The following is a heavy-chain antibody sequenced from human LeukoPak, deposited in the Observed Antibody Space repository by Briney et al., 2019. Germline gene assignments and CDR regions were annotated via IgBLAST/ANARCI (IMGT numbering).Heavy chain of an antibody. J-gene: IGHJ4*02. D-gene: IGHD3-22*01. CDR1: GFTFSSYG. CDR3: ARDGYYYDSSGYYHNSGDALYYFDY. V-gene: IGHV3-33*01. CDR2: IWYDGSNK. Sequence: GRSLRLSCAASGFTFSSYGMHWVRQAPSKGLEWVAVIWYDGSNKYYADSVKGRFTISRDNSKNTLYLQMNSLRAEDTAVYYCARDGYYYDSSGYYHNSGDALYYFDYWGQGTLVTVSS.